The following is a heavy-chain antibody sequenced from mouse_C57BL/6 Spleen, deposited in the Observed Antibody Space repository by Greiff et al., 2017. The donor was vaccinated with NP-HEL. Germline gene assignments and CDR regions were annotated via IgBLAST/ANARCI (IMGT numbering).Heavy chain of an antibody. CDR2: IDPSDSYT. D-gene: IGHD4-1*01. V-gene: IGHV1-50*01. CDR1: GYTFTSYW. CDR3: ARGNWDGGDY. J-gene: IGHJ2*01. Sequence: QVQLQQPGAELVKPGASVKLSCKASGYTFTSYWMQWVKQRPGQGLEWIGEIDPSDSYTNYNQKFKGKATLTVDTSSSTAYMQLSSLTSEDSAVYYCARGNWDGGDYWGQGTTLTVSS.